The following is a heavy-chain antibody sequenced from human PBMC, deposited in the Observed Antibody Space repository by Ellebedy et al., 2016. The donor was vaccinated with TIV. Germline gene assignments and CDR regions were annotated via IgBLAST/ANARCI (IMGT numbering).Heavy chain of an antibody. D-gene: IGHD3-16*02. CDR3: ARGQLRLGELSLAPFDY. J-gene: IGHJ4*02. V-gene: IGHV3-74*01. CDR1: GFTFSSHW. Sequence: GESLKISCVTSGFTFSSHWMHWVRQAPGKGLVWVSRINSDGTNTSYADSVKGRFTIPRDNAKNSLYLQMNSLRAEDTAVYYCARGQLRLGELSLAPFDYWGQGTLVTVSS. CDR2: INSDGTNT.